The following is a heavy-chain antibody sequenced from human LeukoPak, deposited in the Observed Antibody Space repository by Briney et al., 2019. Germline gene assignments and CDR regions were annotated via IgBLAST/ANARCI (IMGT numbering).Heavy chain of an antibody. D-gene: IGHD4-23*01. V-gene: IGHV3-74*01. J-gene: IGHJ4*02. CDR2: LSGDGSTT. Sequence: GGSLRLSCAASEFPFSSHWMYWVRQAPGKGLVWVARLSGDGSTTRHADSVKGRFTISRDNSKNTLYLQMNSLRAEDTAVYYCAKDPTVVTPGGWGQGTLVTVSS. CDR1: EFPFSSHW. CDR3: AKDPTVVTPGG.